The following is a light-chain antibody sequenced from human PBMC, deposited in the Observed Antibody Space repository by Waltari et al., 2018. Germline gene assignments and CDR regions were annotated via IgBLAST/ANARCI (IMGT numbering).Light chain of an antibody. J-gene: IGLJ2*01. Sequence: QSALTQPASVSGSPGQSITISCTGTSSDVGGYNYVSWYQHHPGKAPKLIIYDVSRWPSGVSNRFSCSKSGNTASLTIAGLQAEDDADYYCSSYAGYSAVVFGGGTKVTVL. CDR2: DVS. V-gene: IGLV2-14*03. CDR1: SSDVGGYNY. CDR3: SSYAGYSAVV.